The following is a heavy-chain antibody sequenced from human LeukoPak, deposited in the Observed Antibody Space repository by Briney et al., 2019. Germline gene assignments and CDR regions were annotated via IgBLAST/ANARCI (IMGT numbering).Heavy chain of an antibody. CDR2: IYSGGST. J-gene: IGHJ4*02. Sequence: GGSLRLSCAASGFTVSSNYMSWVRQAPGKGLEWVSVIYSGGSTYYADSVKGRFTISRDNSKNTLYLQMNSLRAEDTAVYYCAREGGGYYYMGFDYWGQGTLVTVSS. CDR1: GFTVSSNY. V-gene: IGHV3-66*01. CDR3: AREGGGYYYMGFDY. D-gene: IGHD3-22*01.